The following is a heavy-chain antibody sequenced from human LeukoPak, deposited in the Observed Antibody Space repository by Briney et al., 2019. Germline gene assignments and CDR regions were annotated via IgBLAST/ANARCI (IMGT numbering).Heavy chain of an antibody. CDR1: GFTFSSYA. V-gene: IGHV3-30-3*02. CDR3: ANDPYQDNWNYVDS. CDR2: ISYDGSTT. D-gene: IGHD1-20*01. Sequence: PGGSLRLSCAASGFTFSSYAMNWVRQAPGKGLEWVAVISYDGSTTYYADSVKGRFTISRDNSKNTLYLQMNSLRADDTAVYYCANDPYQDNWNYVDSWGQGTLVTVSS. J-gene: IGHJ4*02.